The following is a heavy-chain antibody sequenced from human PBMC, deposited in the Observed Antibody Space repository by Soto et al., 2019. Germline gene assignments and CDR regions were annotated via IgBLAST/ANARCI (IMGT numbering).Heavy chain of an antibody. D-gene: IGHD3-10*01. CDR3: AKNGHGSALSGDYYDGMDV. J-gene: IGHJ6*02. Sequence: SVKVSCKASGGTFSSYAISWVRQAPGQGLEWMGGIIPTFTTANYAQNVKHTVTITADKSTSTAYMELSSLRSEDTAVYYCAKNGHGSALSGDYYDGMDVWGQGTTVTVSS. V-gene: IGHV1-69*06. CDR1: GGTFSSYA. CDR2: IIPTFTTA.